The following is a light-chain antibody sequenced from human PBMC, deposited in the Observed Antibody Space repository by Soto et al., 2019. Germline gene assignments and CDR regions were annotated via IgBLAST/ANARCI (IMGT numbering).Light chain of an antibody. V-gene: IGKV1-5*03. J-gene: IGKJ1*01. CDR1: QTISSW. CDR3: QHYNSYSEA. Sequence: DIQMTQSPSALSGSLGDRFTITCRASQTISSWLAWYQQKPGKAPKLLIYKASTLKSGVPSRLSGSGSGTEFTITISSLQPDDFATYYCQHYNSYSEAFSQGTKVDLK. CDR2: KAS.